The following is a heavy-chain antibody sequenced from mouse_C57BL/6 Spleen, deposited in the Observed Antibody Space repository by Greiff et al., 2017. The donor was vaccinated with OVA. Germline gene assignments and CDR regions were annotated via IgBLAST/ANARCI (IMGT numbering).Heavy chain of an antibody. Sequence: QVQLQQSGAELVRPGASVKLSCKASGYTFTDYYINWVKQRPGKGLEWIARIYPGSGNTYYNEKFKGKATLTAEKSSSTAYMQLSSLTSEDSAVDFCARERGTTLVAPHYFDYWGQGTTLTVSS. D-gene: IGHD1-1*01. J-gene: IGHJ2*01. CDR2: IYPGSGNT. CDR3: ARERGTTLVAPHYFDY. V-gene: IGHV1-76*01. CDR1: GYTFTDYY.